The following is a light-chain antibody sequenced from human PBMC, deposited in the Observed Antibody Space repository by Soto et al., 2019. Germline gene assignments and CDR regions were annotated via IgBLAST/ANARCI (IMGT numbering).Light chain of an antibody. CDR1: QSVSSTF. CDR3: GQFVSAPPRT. CDR2: GVS. Sequence: EIVLTLSTGTLSLSPGESATLACRASQSVSSTFLAWYQQKPGQAPRLLIFGVSNRATGIPDRFSGSGSGTDFTITISRLEPEDFAVYYCGQFVSAPPRTFGQGTKVDI. V-gene: IGKV3-20*01. J-gene: IGKJ1*01.